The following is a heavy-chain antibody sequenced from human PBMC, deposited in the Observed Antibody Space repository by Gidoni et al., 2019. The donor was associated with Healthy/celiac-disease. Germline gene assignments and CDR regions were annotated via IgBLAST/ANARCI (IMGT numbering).Heavy chain of an antibody. CDR1: FTFSSYS. Sequence: FTFSSYSMNWVRQAPGKGLEWVSSISSSSSYIYYADSVKGRFTISRDNAKNSLYLQMNSLRAEDTAVYYCAREGYETIDYWGQGTLVTVSS. D-gene: IGHD5-12*01. V-gene: IGHV3-21*01. J-gene: IGHJ4*02. CDR3: AREGYETIDY. CDR2: ISSSSSYI.